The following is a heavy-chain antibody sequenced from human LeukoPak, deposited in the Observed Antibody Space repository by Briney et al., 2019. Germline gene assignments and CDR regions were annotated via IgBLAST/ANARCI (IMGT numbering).Heavy chain of an antibody. V-gene: IGHV5-51*01. Sequence: GEPLKTSCKASGYSFTSYCIGCVRDLPAKGREWMVIIYSGDSDTRYNPSFQGQVTISADKSISTASLQWSSLTASDTAMYYCARRYPDNVFDYWGQGTLVTVSA. CDR3: ARRYPDNVFDY. CDR2: IYSGDSDT. D-gene: IGHD1-1*01. J-gene: IGHJ4*02. CDR1: GYSFTSYC.